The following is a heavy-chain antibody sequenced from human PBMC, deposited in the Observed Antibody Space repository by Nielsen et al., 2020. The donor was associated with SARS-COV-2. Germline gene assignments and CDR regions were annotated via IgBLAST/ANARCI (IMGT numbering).Heavy chain of an antibody. J-gene: IGHJ5*02. V-gene: IGHV3-23*01. D-gene: IGHD6-19*01. CDR3: AKDFVAVAGSPINWFDP. Sequence: LKISCAASGFTFSSYAMSWVRQAPGKGLEWVSAIVGSGDTTYYTDSVKGRFTISRDNSKNTVFLQMHSLRAEDTAVYYCAKDFVAVAGSPINWFDPRGQGTLVTVSS. CDR1: GFTFSSYA. CDR2: IVGSGDTT.